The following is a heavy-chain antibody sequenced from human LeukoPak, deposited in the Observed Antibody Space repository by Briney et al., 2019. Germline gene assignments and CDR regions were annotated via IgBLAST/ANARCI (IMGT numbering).Heavy chain of an antibody. CDR2: IYYSGST. J-gene: IGHJ4*02. Sequence: SETLSLTCAVSGGSISSGGYSWSWIRQPPGTGLEWIGYIYYSGSTNYNPSLKSRVTISVDTSKNQFSLKLSSVTAADTAVYYCARGGTAYYYDSSGTIDYWGQGTLVTVSS. CDR1: GGSISSGGYS. CDR3: ARGGTAYYYDSSGTIDY. D-gene: IGHD3-22*01. V-gene: IGHV4-61*08.